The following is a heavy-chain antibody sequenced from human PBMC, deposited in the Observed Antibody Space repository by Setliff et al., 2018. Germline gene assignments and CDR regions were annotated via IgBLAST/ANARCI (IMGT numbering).Heavy chain of an antibody. CDR1: GASINSGHY. CDR3: ATPGRDDLDSPFEPFDI. V-gene: IGHV4-38-2*01. Sequence: SETLSLTCAVSGASINSGHYWGWIRQPPGKGLEWIATIYHRGRKYYNQSLQSRVSVSLDTSKNHFSLRLTSMTAADTAVYYCATPGRDDLDSPFEPFDIWGQGTMVTVSS. D-gene: IGHD3-3*01. J-gene: IGHJ3*02. CDR2: IYHRGRK.